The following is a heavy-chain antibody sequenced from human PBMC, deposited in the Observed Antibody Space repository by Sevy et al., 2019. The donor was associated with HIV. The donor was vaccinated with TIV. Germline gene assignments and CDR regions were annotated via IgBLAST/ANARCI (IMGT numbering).Heavy chain of an antibody. CDR2: ISYDAPNK. Sequence: GGSLRLSCAASGFTFTSYSMHWVRQAPGKGLEWVATISYDAPNKHYADSVKGRFTISRDNSRNSLYLQMNSLRSEDTAVYYCALERLSSNVAEYFQNWGQGTLVTVSS. J-gene: IGHJ1*01. CDR3: ALERLSSNVAEYFQN. D-gene: IGHD1-1*01. CDR1: GFTFTSYS. V-gene: IGHV3-30-3*01.